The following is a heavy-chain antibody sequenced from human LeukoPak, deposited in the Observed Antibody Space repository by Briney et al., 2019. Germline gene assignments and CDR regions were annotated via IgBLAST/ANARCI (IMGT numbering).Heavy chain of an antibody. V-gene: IGHV3-7*01. CDR2: IKQDGSEI. D-gene: IGHD3-22*01. J-gene: IGHJ4*02. CDR1: GFTFRNW. Sequence: GGSLRLSCAASGFTFRNWMNWVRQAPGKGLEWVANIKQDGSEIYYVDSVKGRFTISRDNAKNSLYLQMNSLRAEDTAVYFCASGTLLQHRRTVFSAFDYWGQGTLVTVSS. CDR3: ASGTLLQHRRTVFSAFDY.